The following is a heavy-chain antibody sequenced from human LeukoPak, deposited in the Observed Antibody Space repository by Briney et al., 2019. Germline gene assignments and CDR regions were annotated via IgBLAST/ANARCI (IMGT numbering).Heavy chain of an antibody. J-gene: IGHJ3*02. Sequence: GGSLRLSCAASGFTFSSYGMHWVRQAPGQGLEWMGWINPNSGGTNYAQKFQGRVTMTRDTSISTAYMELSRLRSDDTAVYYCARDLADSDAFDIWGQGTMVTVSS. D-gene: IGHD2-15*01. V-gene: IGHV1-2*02. CDR1: GFTFSSYG. CDR3: ARDLADSDAFDI. CDR2: INPNSGGT.